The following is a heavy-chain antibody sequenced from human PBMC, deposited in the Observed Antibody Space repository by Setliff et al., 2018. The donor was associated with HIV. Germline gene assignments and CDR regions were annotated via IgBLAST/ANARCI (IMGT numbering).Heavy chain of an antibody. Sequence: TLSLTCTVSGGSISSSSYYWGWVRQPPGKGLEWIGSMYYSGSTYYTPSLKSRITISLDTSKNQFSLRMRSVTAADTAVYYCARVFVDTAVLRVLEYYFDSWGRGTLGTVSS. J-gene: IGHJ4*02. CDR3: ARVFVDTAVLRVLEYYFDS. D-gene: IGHD5-18*01. CDR2: MYYSGST. V-gene: IGHV4-39*07. CDR1: GGSISSSSYY.